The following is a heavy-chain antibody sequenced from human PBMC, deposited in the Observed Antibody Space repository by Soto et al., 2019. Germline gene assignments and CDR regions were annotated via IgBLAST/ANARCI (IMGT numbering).Heavy chain of an antibody. CDR3: ASVIGGDSEYYFDY. CDR2: IYYSGRT. Sequence: PSETLSLTCTVSGGSINSSNWWSWVRPPPGKGLEWIGNIYYSGRTYYNPSLKSRVIMSVDTSKNHLSLNLSSVTAADTAIYSCASVIGGDSEYYFDYWGQGTLVTVSS. V-gene: IGHV4-4*02. D-gene: IGHD4-17*01. CDR1: GGSINSSNW. J-gene: IGHJ4*02.